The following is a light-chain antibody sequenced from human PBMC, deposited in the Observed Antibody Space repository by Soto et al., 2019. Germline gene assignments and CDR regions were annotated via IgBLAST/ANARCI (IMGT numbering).Light chain of an antibody. CDR1: QSISSW. Sequence: DIQMTQSPSTLSASVGDRVTITCRASQSISSWLAWYQQKPGKDPKLLLYDASSLESGVPSRFSGSGSGTEFTLTIGSLQPDDFATYYCQQYNSYSPTFGQGTKVEIK. CDR2: DAS. J-gene: IGKJ1*01. CDR3: QQYNSYSPT. V-gene: IGKV1-5*01.